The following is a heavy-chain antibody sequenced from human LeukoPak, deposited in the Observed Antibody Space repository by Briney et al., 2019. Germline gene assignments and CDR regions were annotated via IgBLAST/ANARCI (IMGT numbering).Heavy chain of an antibody. Sequence: ASVKVSCKASGYTFTDYAINWVRQAPGQGLEWMGWINTDTGNPSHAQGFTGRFVFSLDTSVSTAYLQISSLRAEDTAMYYCARDHLLYCSGGSCYSGQEFDRENFYYYGMDVWGQGTTVTVSS. CDR3: ARDHLLYCSGGSCYSGQEFDRENFYYYGMDV. J-gene: IGHJ6*02. V-gene: IGHV7-4-1*02. CDR2: INTDTGNP. CDR1: GYTFTDYA. D-gene: IGHD2-15*01.